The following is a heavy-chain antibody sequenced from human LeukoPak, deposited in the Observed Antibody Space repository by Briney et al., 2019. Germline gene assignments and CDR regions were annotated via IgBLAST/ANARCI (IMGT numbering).Heavy chain of an antibody. CDR2: INHSGST. CDR3: ARDMITFGGVIVYFDY. V-gene: IGHV4-39*07. D-gene: IGHD3-16*02. CDR1: GGSISSGDYY. Sequence: PSETLSLTCTVSGGSISSGDYYWSWMRQPPGKGLEWIGEINHSGSTYYNPSLKSRVTISVDTSKNQFSLKLSSVTAADTAVYYCARDMITFGGVIVYFDYWGQGTLVTVSS. J-gene: IGHJ4*02.